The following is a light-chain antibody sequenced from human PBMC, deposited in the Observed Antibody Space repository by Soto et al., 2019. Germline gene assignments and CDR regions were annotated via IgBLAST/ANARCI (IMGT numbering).Light chain of an antibody. V-gene: IGLV2-23*02. Sequence: QSVLTQPASVSGSPGQSITISCTGTSSDVGSYNLVSGYQQQPGKAPKLMISEVIKRPSGVSHRFSGSKSGNTASLTISGLQAEDEADYYCCSYAGSTAFVVFGGGTKLTVL. CDR2: EVI. J-gene: IGLJ2*01. CDR1: SSDVGSYNL. CDR3: CSYAGSTAFVV.